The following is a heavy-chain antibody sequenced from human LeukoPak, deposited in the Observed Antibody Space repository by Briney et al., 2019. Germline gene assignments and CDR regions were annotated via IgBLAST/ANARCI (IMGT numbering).Heavy chain of an antibody. CDR2: TRGGGSGT. J-gene: IGHJ3*02. D-gene: IGHD3-22*01. Sequence: GGPLRLSCAASAFTFSSYAMSWVRQAPGKGLEWVSATRGGGSGTHYADSVKGRFTISRDSSNNTLSLQMNSLRAEDTAVYFCAKDPGLDAFDIWGQGTMVTVSS. V-gene: IGHV3-23*01. CDR3: AKDPGLDAFDI. CDR1: AFTFSSYA.